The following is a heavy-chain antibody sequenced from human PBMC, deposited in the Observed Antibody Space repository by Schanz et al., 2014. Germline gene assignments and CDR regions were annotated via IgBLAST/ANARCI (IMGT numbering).Heavy chain of an antibody. CDR2: IKQDGSER. D-gene: IGHD6-13*01. CDR1: GFTFSSYW. J-gene: IGHJ6*02. CDR3: ARVVLAATGPRNYYYYGMDV. V-gene: IGHV3-7*01. Sequence: EVQLVESGGGLAQPGGSLRLSCAASGFTFSSYWMSWVRQAPGKGLEWVANIKQDGSERYYVDSVKGRFTISRDNAKNSLYLQMNSLRAEDTAVYYCARVVLAATGPRNYYYYGMDVWGQGTTVTVSS.